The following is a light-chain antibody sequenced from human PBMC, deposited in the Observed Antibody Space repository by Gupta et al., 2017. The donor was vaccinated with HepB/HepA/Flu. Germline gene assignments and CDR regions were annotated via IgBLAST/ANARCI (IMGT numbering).Light chain of an antibody. CDR2: AAS. Sequence: DIQMTQSPSSLSASVGDRVTITCRASQSISSYLNWYQQKPGKAPKLLIYAASSLQSGVPSRFSGSGSGTDFTLTISSLQPEDFATYYCQQSYSTPRRTFGQGTXVEIK. CDR1: QSISSY. J-gene: IGKJ1*01. CDR3: QQSYSTPRRT. V-gene: IGKV1-39*01.